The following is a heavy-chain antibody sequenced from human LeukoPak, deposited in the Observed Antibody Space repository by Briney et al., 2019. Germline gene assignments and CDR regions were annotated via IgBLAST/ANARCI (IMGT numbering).Heavy chain of an antibody. Sequence: PSETLSLTCTVSGGSLSSYYWSWIRQPPGKGLEWIGYIYYSGSTNYNPSLKSRVTISVDTSKNQFSLKLGSVTAADTAVYYCARATYGNTAMLDYWGQGTLVTVSS. J-gene: IGHJ4*02. CDR2: IYYSGST. CDR3: ARATYGNTAMLDY. V-gene: IGHV4-59*01. D-gene: IGHD5-18*01. CDR1: GGSLSSYY.